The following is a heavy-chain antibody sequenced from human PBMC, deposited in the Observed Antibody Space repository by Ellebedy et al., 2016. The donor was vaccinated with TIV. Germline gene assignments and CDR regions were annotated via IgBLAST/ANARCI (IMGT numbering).Heavy chain of an antibody. Sequence: KVSCKGSGYSFASYWIGWVRQMPGKGLEWMGILYPGDSDTRYSPSFQGQVTISVDKSISTAYLQWSSLKASDTAMYYCARSTFETYFDYWGQGTLVTVSS. CDR2: LYPGDSDT. V-gene: IGHV5-51*01. CDR1: GYSFASYW. J-gene: IGHJ4*02. CDR3: ARSTFETYFDY.